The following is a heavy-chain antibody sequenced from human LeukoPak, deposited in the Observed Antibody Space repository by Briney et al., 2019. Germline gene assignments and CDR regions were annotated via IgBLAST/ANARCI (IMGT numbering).Heavy chain of an antibody. CDR2: ISSSSYT. J-gene: IGHJ4*02. CDR3: ARGTYCSGGSCYFDY. V-gene: IGHV3-11*06. CDR1: GLTFSDYY. D-gene: IGHD2-15*01. Sequence: PGGSLRLSCAASGLTFSDYYMSWIRQAPGKGLEWVSYISSSSYTNYADSVKGRFTISRDNAKNSLYLQMNSLRAEDTAVYYCARGTYCSGGSCYFDYWGQGTLVTVSS.